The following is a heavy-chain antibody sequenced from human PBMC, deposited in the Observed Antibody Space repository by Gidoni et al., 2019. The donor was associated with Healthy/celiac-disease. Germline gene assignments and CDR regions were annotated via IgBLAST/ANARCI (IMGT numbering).Heavy chain of an antibody. J-gene: IGHJ4*02. CDR1: GGSISSSSNY. D-gene: IGHD1-26*01. V-gene: IGHV4-39*01. CDR2: IYYSVST. CDR3: ARVGAIENFDY. Sequence: QLQLQESCPGLAKPSETLSLTCTVSGGSISSSSNYWGWLRQPPGKGLEWIGSIYYSVSTYYNPSLKSRVTISVDTSKNQFSLKLSSVTAADTAVYYCARVGAIENFDYWGQGTLVTVSS.